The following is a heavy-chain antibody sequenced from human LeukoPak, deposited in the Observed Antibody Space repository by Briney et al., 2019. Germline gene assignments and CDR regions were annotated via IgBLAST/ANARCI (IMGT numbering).Heavy chain of an antibody. V-gene: IGHV3-74*01. J-gene: IGHJ4*02. CDR1: GFTFSSSW. D-gene: IGHD4-17*01. Sequence: GGSLRLSCAASGFTFSSSWMHWVRQAPEKGLVWVSRINSDGSSTSYADSVKGRFTISRDNAKNTLFLQMNSLRAEDTAVYYCASGHGGDYIWGQGTLVTVSS. CDR3: ASGHGGDYI. CDR2: INSDGSST.